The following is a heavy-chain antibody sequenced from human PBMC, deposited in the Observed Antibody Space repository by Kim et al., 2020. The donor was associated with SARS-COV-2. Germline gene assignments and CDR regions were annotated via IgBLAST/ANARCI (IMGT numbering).Heavy chain of an antibody. Sequence: GGSLRLSCAASGFTFSYYAMSWVRQTPGKGLEWVATIRGSDNATFYADSVQGRFTISRDISRNILYLQMSSLRADDTALYYCAKGYYHSGMYPFDYWGQGTLVIVSS. CDR3: AKGYYHSGMYPFDY. CDR1: GFTFSYYA. CDR2: IRGSDNAT. J-gene: IGHJ4*02. D-gene: IGHD3-10*01. V-gene: IGHV3-23*01.